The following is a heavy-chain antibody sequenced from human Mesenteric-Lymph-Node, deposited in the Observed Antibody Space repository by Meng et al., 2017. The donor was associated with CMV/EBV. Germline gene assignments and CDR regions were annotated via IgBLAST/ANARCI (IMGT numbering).Heavy chain of an antibody. Sequence: GSLRLSCTVSGYSISSGYYWGWIRQPPGKGLEWSGSIYHSGSTYYNPSLKSRVTIAVDTSKNQFSLKLSSVTAADTAVYYCARDPGSSGWYYWYFDLWGQGTMVTVSS. CDR1: GYSISSGYY. D-gene: IGHD6-19*01. CDR3: ARDPGSSGWYYWYFDL. V-gene: IGHV4-38-2*02. CDR2: IYHSGST. J-gene: IGHJ2*01.